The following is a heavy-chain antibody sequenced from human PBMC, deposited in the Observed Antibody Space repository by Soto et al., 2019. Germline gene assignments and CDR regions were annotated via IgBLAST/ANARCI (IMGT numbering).Heavy chain of an antibody. Sequence: ASVKVSCKASGGTFSSYAISWVRQAPGQGLEWMGGIIPIFGTANYAQKFQGRVTITADESTSTAYMELSSLRSGDTAVYYCARDSPEAGYYYYGMDFWGQGTSVTVSS. CDR3: ARDSPEAGYYYYGMDF. CDR2: IIPIFGTA. J-gene: IGHJ6*02. CDR1: GGTFSSYA. D-gene: IGHD6-13*01. V-gene: IGHV1-69*13.